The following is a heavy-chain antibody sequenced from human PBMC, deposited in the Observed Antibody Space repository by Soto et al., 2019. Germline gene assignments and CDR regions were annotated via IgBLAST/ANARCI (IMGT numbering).Heavy chain of an antibody. Sequence: SGPTLVNPTQTLTLTCTFSGFSLSTSGEGVGWIRQPPGKALEWRALIYWNDDKRYSPSLKSRLTITKDTSKNQVVLTMTNIDPVDTATYYCAHTDIVVVSAPAFDIWGQGTMVTVSS. CDR3: AHTDIVVVSAPAFDI. V-gene: IGHV2-5*01. CDR2: IYWNDDK. D-gene: IGHD2-21*01. CDR1: GFSLSTSGEG. J-gene: IGHJ3*02.